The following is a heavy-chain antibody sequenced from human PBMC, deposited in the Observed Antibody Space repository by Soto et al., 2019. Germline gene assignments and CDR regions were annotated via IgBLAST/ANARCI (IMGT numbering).Heavy chain of an antibody. CDR2: ISSSSSYI. CDR3: ARSDYDILTGFGSYYYGMDV. V-gene: IGHV3-21*01. D-gene: IGHD3-9*01. J-gene: IGHJ6*02. Sequence: EVQLVESGGGLVKPGGSLRLSCAASGFTFSSYSMNWVRQAPGKGLEWGSSISSSSSYIYYADSVKGRFTISRDNAKNSLYLQMNSLRAEDTAVYYCARSDYDILTGFGSYYYGMDVWGQGTTVTVSS. CDR1: GFTFSSYS.